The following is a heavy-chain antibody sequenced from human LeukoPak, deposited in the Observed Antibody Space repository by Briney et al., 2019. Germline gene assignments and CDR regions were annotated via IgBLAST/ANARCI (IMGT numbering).Heavy chain of an antibody. CDR3: ARRKNCSGGSCYSPVVDY. V-gene: IGHV4-39*07. CDR1: GGSISSSSYY. D-gene: IGHD2-15*01. CDR2: IYHSGST. J-gene: IGHJ4*02. Sequence: PSETLSLTCPVSGGSISSSSYYWGWLRQPPGKGLEWIGYIYHSGSTYYNPSLKSRVTISVDRSKNQFSLKLSSVTAADTAVYYCARRKNCSGGSCYSPVVDYWGQGTLVTVSS.